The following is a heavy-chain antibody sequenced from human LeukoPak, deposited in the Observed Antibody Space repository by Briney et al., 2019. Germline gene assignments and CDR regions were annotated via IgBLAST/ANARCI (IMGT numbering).Heavy chain of an antibody. CDR1: GYTFTGYY. V-gene: IGHV1-2*02. CDR3: ARDQMDSYYYYYMDV. D-gene: IGHD3/OR15-3a*01. CDR2: INPNSGGT. J-gene: IGHJ6*03. Sequence: GASVKVSCKASGYTFTGYYMHWVRQAPGQGLEWMGWINPNSGGTNYAQKFQGRVTMTRDTSISTAYMELSRLRSDDTAVYYCARDQMDSYYYYYMDVWGKGTTVTVSS.